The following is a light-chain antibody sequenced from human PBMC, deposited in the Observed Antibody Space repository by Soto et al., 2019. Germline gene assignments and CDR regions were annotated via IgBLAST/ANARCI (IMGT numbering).Light chain of an antibody. CDR2: DAS. Sequence: EIVLTQSPGTLSLSPGERATLSCSASLSVNSNYLAWYQQVPGQAPRLLIYDASCRATAIPDRFSGSGAGQDFTHTISRLEPEDFAVYYYQQYGGSPQTTFGPGTKVDIK. CDR3: QQYGGSPQTT. J-gene: IGKJ3*01. CDR1: LSVNSNY. V-gene: IGKV3-20*01.